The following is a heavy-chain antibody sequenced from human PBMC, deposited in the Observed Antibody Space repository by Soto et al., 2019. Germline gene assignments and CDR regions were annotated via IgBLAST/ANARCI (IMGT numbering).Heavy chain of an antibody. Sequence: ESGGGVVQPGRSLRLSCAASGFTFSSYGMHWVRQAPGKGLEWVAVIWYDGSNKYYADSVKGRFTISRDNSKNTLYLQMNSLRAEDTAVYYCAREGGPGIAAAGAFYYFDYWGQGTLVTVSS. D-gene: IGHD6-13*01. V-gene: IGHV3-33*01. CDR1: GFTFSSYG. J-gene: IGHJ4*02. CDR3: AREGGPGIAAAGAFYYFDY. CDR2: IWYDGSNK.